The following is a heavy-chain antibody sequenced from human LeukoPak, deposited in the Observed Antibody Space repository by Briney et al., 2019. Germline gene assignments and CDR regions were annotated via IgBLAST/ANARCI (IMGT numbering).Heavy chain of an antibody. J-gene: IGHJ5*02. Sequence: GGSLRLSCAASGFTFSDYYMSWIRQAPGKGLEWVSYISSSGSTIYYADSVKGRFTISRDNAKNSLYLQMNSLRAEDTAVYYCVRDRSSRGSGHNWFDPWGQGTLVTVSS. V-gene: IGHV3-11*01. CDR1: GFTFSDYY. D-gene: IGHD5-12*01. CDR2: ISSSGSTI. CDR3: VRDRSSRGSGHNWFDP.